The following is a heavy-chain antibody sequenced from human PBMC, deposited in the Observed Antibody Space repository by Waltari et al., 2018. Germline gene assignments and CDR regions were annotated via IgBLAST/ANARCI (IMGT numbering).Heavy chain of an antibody. V-gene: IGHV3-30*01. D-gene: IGHD6-13*01. CDR1: GFTFSSDA. CDR3: ARGAAAGTYYFDY. Sequence: QVQLVESGGGVVQPGRSLRLSCAASGFTFSSDAMHWVRQAPGKGLEWVAVISYDGSNKYYADSVKGRFTISRDNSKNTLYLQMNSLRAEDTAVYYCARGAAAGTYYFDYWGQGTLVTVSS. J-gene: IGHJ4*02. CDR2: ISYDGSNK.